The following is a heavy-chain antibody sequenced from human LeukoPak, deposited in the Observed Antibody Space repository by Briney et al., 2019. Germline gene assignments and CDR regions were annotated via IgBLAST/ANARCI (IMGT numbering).Heavy chain of an antibody. CDR1: GFTFSSYW. J-gene: IGHJ5*02. CDR3: ARDDYGDYGGFDP. Sequence: GGSLRLSCAAPGFTFSSYWMSWVRQAPWKGLEWVANIKQDGSEKYYVDSVKGRFTISRDNAKNSLYLQMNSLRAEDTAVYYCARDDYGDYGGFDPWGQGTLVTVSS. D-gene: IGHD4-17*01. V-gene: IGHV3-7*01. CDR2: IKQDGSEK.